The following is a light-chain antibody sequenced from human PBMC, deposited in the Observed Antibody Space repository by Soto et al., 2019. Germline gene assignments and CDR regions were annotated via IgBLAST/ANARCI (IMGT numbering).Light chain of an antibody. Sequence: QSALTQPASVSGSPGQSITISCTGTSSDVGSYNLVSWYQQHPGKAPKLMIFEVSKRPSGLSNRFSASKSGNTASLTISGLQAEDGADYYCCSYARSSTYVFGTGTKVTVL. CDR1: SSDVGSYNL. J-gene: IGLJ1*01. V-gene: IGLV2-23*02. CDR3: CSYARSSTYV. CDR2: EVS.